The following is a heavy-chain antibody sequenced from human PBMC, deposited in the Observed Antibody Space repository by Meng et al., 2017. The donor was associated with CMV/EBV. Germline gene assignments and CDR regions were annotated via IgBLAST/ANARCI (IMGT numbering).Heavy chain of an antibody. CDR2: INPNSGGT. J-gene: IGHJ3*02. Sequence: ASVKVSCKASGYTFTGYYMHWVRQAPGQGLEWMGWINPNSGGTNYAQKFQGRVTMTRDTSISTAYMELSRLRSDDTAVYYCARYAIAAAGLAAFDIWGQGTMVTVSS. D-gene: IGHD6-13*01. CDR1: GYTFTGYY. V-gene: IGHV1-2*02. CDR3: ARYAIAAAGLAAFDI.